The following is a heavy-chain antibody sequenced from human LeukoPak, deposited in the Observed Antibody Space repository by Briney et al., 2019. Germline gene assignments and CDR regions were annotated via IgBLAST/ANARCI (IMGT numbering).Heavy chain of an antibody. CDR2: IYPGDSDT. J-gene: IGHJ6*02. D-gene: IGHD3-16*01. V-gene: IGHV5-51*01. CDR3: ARHVPYAGGNKAYGMDV. Sequence: GESLKISCKGSGYSFTSYWIGWVRQMPGKGLEWMGIIYPGDSDTRYSPSFQGQVTISADKSISTAYLQWSSLKASDTAMYYCARHVPYAGGNKAYGMDVWGQGTTVTVSS. CDR1: GYSFTSYW.